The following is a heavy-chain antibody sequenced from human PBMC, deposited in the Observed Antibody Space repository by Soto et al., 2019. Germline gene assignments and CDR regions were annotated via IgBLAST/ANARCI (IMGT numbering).Heavy chain of an antibody. J-gene: IGHJ4*02. CDR2: INGDGSTT. CDR3: ARVGQGRYYFDY. CDR1: GFAFSSYW. V-gene: IGHV3-74*01. Sequence: EVHLVESGGGSVQPGGSLKLSCAGSGFAFSSYWIHWVRQVPGKGLVWVSRINGDGSTTSYADSVRGRFTISRDNAKDTLYLQMNSLRADDKALYYCARVGQGRYYFDYWGQGTLVTVSS.